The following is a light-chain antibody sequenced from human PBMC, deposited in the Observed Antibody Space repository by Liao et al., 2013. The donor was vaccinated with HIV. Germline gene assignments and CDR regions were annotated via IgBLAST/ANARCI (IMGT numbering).Light chain of an antibody. CDR1: KIGTTS. V-gene: IGLV3-21*04. J-gene: IGLJ2*01. CDR2: YDS. CDR3: QVWDTSGDHARV. Sequence: SYELTQPPSVSVAPGQTARITCGGKKIGTTSVHWYQQRSGQAPVLVIYYDSDRPSGIPERFSGSNSGNTATLTISRVETGDEADYYCQVWDTSGDHARVFGGGTRLTV.